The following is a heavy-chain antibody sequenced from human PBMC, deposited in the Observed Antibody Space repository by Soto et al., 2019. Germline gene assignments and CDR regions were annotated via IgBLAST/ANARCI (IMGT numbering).Heavy chain of an antibody. J-gene: IGHJ6*02. CDR2: IYYSGST. CDR1: GVSISSGGYY. V-gene: IGHV4-31*03. D-gene: IGHD3-9*01. Sequence: SETLSLTCTVSGVSISSGGYYLSWIRQHPGKGLEWIGYIYYSGSTYYNPSLKSRVTISVDTSKNQFSLKLSSVTAADTAVYYCASGPEYYDILTGYYINDYYYYYGMDVWGQGTTVTVSS. CDR3: ASGPEYYDILTGYYINDYYYYYGMDV.